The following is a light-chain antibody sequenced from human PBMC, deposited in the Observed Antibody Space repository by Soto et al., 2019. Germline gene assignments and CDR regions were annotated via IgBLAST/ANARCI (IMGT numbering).Light chain of an antibody. V-gene: IGKV1-5*01. CDR1: QAILTY. Sequence: DIHVTQTPSSLSAAVGDRVTITCRASQAILTYLNWLQQKPGKAPKLLIYDAFSLDSGVPSRFSAYGSGTEFTLTISSLQPDDFATYYCQQYNRYSSTFGQGTKVDI. CDR3: QQYNRYSST. CDR2: DAF. J-gene: IGKJ1*01.